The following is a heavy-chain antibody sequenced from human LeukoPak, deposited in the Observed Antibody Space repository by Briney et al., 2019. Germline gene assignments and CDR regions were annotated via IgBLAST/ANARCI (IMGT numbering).Heavy chain of an antibody. J-gene: IGHJ4*02. CDR2: INDSGVT. CDR3: ARRLVDSSASQVSDH. CDR1: GGSFSGYY. V-gene: IGHV4-34*01. Sequence: SETLSLTCAVYGGSFSGYYWSRIRQSPGEGLEWIGEINDSGVTNCNPSLESRVILSVDTSKNQFSLRLSSVTAADTAVYYCARRLVDSSASQVSDHWGQGTLVTVSS. D-gene: IGHD2-2*01.